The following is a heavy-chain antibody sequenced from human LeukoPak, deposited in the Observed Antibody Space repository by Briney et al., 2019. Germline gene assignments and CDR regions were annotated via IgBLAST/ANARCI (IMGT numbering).Heavy chain of an antibody. CDR3: ARSTLVLRFLEWLFDPPDY. V-gene: IGHV3-21*01. Sequence: GSLRLSCAASGFTFSSYSMNWVRQAPGKGLEWVSSISSSSSYIYYADSVKGRFTISRDNAKNSLYLQMNSLRAEDTAVYYCARSTLVLRFLEWLFDPPDYWGQGTLVTVSS. D-gene: IGHD3-3*01. J-gene: IGHJ4*02. CDR1: GFTFSSYS. CDR2: ISSSSSYI.